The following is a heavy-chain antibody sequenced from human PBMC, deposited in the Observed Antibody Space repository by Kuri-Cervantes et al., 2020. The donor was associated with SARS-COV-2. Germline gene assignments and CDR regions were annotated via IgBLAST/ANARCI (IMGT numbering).Heavy chain of an antibody. CDR1: GYTFTDFS. V-gene: IGHV1-2*02. D-gene: IGHD2-2*01. CDR3: ARSVPTSTSSSWHP. CDR2: INPNSEGT. Sequence: ASVKVSCKASGYTFTDFSIYWVRQVPGQRLEWVGWINPNSEGTNFAQNFQDRVSLTRDTSINTAFMELSTLRSDDTAIYYCARSVPTSTSSSWHPWGPGTLVTVSS. J-gene: IGHJ5*02.